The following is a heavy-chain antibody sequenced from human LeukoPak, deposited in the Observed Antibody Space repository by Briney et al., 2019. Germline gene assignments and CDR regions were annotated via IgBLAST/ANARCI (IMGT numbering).Heavy chain of an antibody. CDR1: GFTFSSYG. J-gene: IGHJ4*02. CDR2: IWYDGSNT. CDR3: ARSSRTTGTTGP. D-gene: IGHD1-1*01. V-gene: IGHV3-33*01. Sequence: GRSLRLSCAASGFTFSSYGMHWVRQAPGKGLEWVAVIWYDGSNTYYADSVKGRFTISRDNSKNTLYLQMHSLRAEDTAVYYCARSSRTTGTTGPWGQGTLVTVSS.